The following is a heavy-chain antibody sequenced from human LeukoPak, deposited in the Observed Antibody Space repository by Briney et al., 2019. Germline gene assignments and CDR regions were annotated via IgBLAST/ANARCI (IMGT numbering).Heavy chain of an antibody. V-gene: IGHV4-59*01. CDR3: ARVSYSGYDCWFDS. J-gene: IGHJ5*01. D-gene: IGHD5-12*01. CDR1: GGSISRYY. Sequence: KTSETLSLTCTVSGGSISRYYWSWIRQPPGKGLEWIGYIYYSGSTNYNPSLKSRFTISVDTSKNPFYLQLSSVTAADTAVYYCARVSYSGYDCWFDSWGQGTLVTVSS. CDR2: IYYSGST.